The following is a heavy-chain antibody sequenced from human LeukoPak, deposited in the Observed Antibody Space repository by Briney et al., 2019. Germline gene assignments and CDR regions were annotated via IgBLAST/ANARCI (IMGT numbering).Heavy chain of an antibody. CDR3: ASWIGGSYSPLTE. D-gene: IGHD1-26*01. CDR1: GYTFTSYY. CDR2: ISAYNGNT. J-gene: IGHJ4*02. V-gene: IGHV1-18*04. Sequence: GASVKVSCKASGYTFTSYYMHWVRQAPGQGLEWMGWISAYNGNTNYAQKLQGRVTMTTDTSTSTAYMELRSLRSDDTAVYYCASWIGGSYSPLTEWGQGTLVTVSS.